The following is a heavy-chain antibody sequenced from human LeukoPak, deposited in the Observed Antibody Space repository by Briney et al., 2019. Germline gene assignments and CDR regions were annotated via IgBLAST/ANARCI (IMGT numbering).Heavy chain of an antibody. J-gene: IGHJ4*02. V-gene: IGHV4-38-2*01. D-gene: IGHD3-22*01. CDR2: IYHSGST. CDR3: ARLPGYYDSSGSAYYFDY. CDR1: GYSISSGYY. Sequence: SETLSLTCAVSGYSISSGYYWGWIRPPPGKGLEWIGSIYHSGSTYYNPSLESRVTISVDTSKNQFSLKLSSVTAADTAVYYCARLPGYYDSSGSAYYFDYWGQGTLVTVSS.